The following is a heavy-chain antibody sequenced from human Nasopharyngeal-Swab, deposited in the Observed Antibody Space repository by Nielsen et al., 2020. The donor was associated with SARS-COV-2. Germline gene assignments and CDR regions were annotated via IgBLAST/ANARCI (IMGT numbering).Heavy chain of an antibody. J-gene: IGHJ6*02. V-gene: IGHV3-23*01. Sequence: GGSLRLSCAASGSTFSSYAMSWVRQAPGKGLEWVSAISGSGGSTYYADSVKGRFTISRDNSKNTLYLQMNSLRAEDTAVYYCANSWYDYYYGMDVWGQGTTVTVSS. CDR3: ANSWYDYYYGMDV. CDR1: GSTFSSYA. CDR2: ISGSGGST. D-gene: IGHD6-13*01.